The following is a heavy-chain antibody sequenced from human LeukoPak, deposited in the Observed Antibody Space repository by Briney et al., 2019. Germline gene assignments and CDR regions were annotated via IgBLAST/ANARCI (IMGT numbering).Heavy chain of an antibody. CDR3: ARELVVVTRDAFDI. V-gene: IGHV3-66*01. J-gene: IGHJ3*02. CDR2: IYSGGTT. D-gene: IGHD3-22*01. CDR1: GFTVSSNY. Sequence: PGGSLRLSCAASGFTVSSNYMSWVRQAPGKGLEWVSVIYSGGTTHYADSVKGRFTISRDNSKNTLYLQMNSLRAEDTAVYYCARELVVVTRDAFDIWGQGIMVTVSS.